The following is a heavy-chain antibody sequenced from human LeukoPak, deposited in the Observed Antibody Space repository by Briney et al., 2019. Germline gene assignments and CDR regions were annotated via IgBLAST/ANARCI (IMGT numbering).Heavy chain of an antibody. CDR1: GFTFSDYY. J-gene: IGHJ3*02. CDR3: AKGATVASDALDI. Sequence: GGSLRLSCAASGFTFSDYYMSWIRQAPGKGLEWVAVISYDGSNKYYADSVKGRFTISRDNSKNTLYLQMNSLRTEDTAVYYCAKGATVASDALDIWGQGTMATVSS. D-gene: IGHD4-23*01. CDR2: ISYDGSNK. V-gene: IGHV3-30*18.